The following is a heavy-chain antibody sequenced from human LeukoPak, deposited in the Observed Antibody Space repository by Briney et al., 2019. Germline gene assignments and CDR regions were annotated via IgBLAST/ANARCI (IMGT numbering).Heavy chain of an antibody. V-gene: IGHV4-39*01. CDR2: IYYSGST. CDR3: ARHWRNYYFDY. Sequence: SETLSLTCTVSGGSISSSSYYWGWIRQPPGKGLEWIGSIYYSGSTYYNPSLKSQVTISVDTSKNQFSLKLSSVTAADTAVYYCARHWRNYYFDYWGQGTLVTVSS. J-gene: IGHJ4*02. CDR1: GGSISSSSYY.